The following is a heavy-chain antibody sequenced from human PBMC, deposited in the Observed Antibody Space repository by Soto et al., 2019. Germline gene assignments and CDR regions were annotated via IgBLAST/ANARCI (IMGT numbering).Heavy chain of an antibody. Sequence: QVQLQEPGPGLVKPSQTLSLTCPVSGGSISSGGYYWSWIRQHPGKGLGGIGYIYYSGSTYYNPPLKSRVTISVDTSKNQFSLKLSSVTAADTAVYYCARCGTTSGYYGMDVWGQGTTVTVSS. J-gene: IGHJ6*02. D-gene: IGHD1-7*01. V-gene: IGHV4-31*03. CDR3: ARCGTTSGYYGMDV. CDR2: IYYSGST. CDR1: GGSISSGGYY.